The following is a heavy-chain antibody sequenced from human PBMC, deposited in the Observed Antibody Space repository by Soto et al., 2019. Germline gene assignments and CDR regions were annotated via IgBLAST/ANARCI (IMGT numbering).Heavy chain of an antibody. CDR2: VTGDGGGT. CDR1: GFTFNSHA. V-gene: IGHV3-23*01. Sequence: EVQLLESGGGLVQPGGSLRLSCAASGFTFNSHAMSWVRQAPGKGLEWVSVVTGDGGGTYYADSVKGRFTVSRDNSKSTLYLQMNGLRSEDTAVYYCAKPQSGYDLGFDYWGQGTLVTVSS. CDR3: AKPQSGYDLGFDY. J-gene: IGHJ4*02. D-gene: IGHD5-12*01.